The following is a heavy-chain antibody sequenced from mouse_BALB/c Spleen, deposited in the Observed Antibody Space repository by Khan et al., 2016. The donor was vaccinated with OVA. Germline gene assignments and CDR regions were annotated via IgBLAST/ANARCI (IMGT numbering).Heavy chain of an antibody. J-gene: IGHJ3*01. CDR1: GFTFSSYS. CDR3: ASHLTGSFAY. V-gene: IGHV5-6*01. CDR2: ISSGGDYT. Sequence: VQLKESGGDLVKPGGSLNLSCAASGFTFSSYSMSWVRQTPDKRLEWVATISSGGDYTYYPDSVTGRFTISRDNAKHTLYLQMSSLKSEDTAMYYCASHLTGSFAYWGQGTLVTVSA. D-gene: IGHD4-1*01.